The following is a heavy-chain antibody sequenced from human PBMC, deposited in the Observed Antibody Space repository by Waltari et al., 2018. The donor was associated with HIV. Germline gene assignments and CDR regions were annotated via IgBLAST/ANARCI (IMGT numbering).Heavy chain of an antibody. J-gene: IGHJ6*03. CDR1: GFRFNRYA. Sequence: VQLVESGGGVVQPGRSLRLSCTASGFRFNRYAMHWVRQAPGKGLVWVSRINRDGSTTNYADSVKGRFTISRDNAKNTLYLQMNSLRAEDTAVYYCASGGSYYYYYYMDVWGKGTTVTVSS. CDR2: INRDGSTT. D-gene: IGHD1-26*01. V-gene: IGHV3-74*02. CDR3: ASGGSYYYYYYMDV.